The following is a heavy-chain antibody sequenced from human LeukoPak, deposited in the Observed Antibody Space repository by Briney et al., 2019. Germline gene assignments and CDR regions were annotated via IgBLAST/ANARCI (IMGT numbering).Heavy chain of an antibody. CDR1: GFTFSSYG. V-gene: IGHV3-30*19. Sequence: GGSLRLSCAASGFTFSSYGIHWVRQAPGKGLEWLSVISYDGNNKYYADSVKGRFTISRDNSKNTLYLQMNSLSDEDTAIYYCAKTPERRDVYRISPPFDYWGQGTLVTVSS. D-gene: IGHD5-24*01. CDR3: AKTPERRDVYRISPPFDY. J-gene: IGHJ4*02. CDR2: ISYDGNNK.